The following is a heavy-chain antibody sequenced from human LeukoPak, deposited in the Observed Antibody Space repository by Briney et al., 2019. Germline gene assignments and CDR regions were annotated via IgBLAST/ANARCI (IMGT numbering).Heavy chain of an antibody. CDR3: ARDRPGGSSLDY. Sequence: PGGSLRLSCAASGFTFSSYAMSWIRQPPGKGLEWIGYIYYTGSTNYNPSLKSRVTISVDTSKNQFSLKLSSVTAADTAVYYCARDRPGGSSLDYWGQGTLVTVSS. CDR1: GFTFSSYA. CDR2: IYYTGST. J-gene: IGHJ4*02. V-gene: IGHV4-59*01. D-gene: IGHD6-13*01.